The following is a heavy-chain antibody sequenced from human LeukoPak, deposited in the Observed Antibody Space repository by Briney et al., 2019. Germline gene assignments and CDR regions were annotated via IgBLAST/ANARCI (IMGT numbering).Heavy chain of an antibody. V-gene: IGHV1-2*02. Sequence: ASVKVSCKSSGYTFTGYFIHWVRQAPGQGLEWMGWINPNSGGTNYAQNLQGRVTMTRDTSISTTYMELTRLTSDDTAVYYCARRGAEYTTSSYGWFDPWGQGTLVTVSS. CDR1: GYTFTGYF. J-gene: IGHJ5*02. CDR2: INPNSGGT. CDR3: ARRGAEYTTSSYGWFDP. D-gene: IGHD6-6*01.